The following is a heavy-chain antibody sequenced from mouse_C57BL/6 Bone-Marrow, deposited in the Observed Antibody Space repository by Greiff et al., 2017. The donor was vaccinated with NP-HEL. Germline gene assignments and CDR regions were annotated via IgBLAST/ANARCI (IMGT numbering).Heavy chain of an antibody. D-gene: IGHD1-1*01. Sequence: DVQLVESGGGLVQPGGSLSLSCAASGFTFTDYYMSWVRQPPGKALEWLGFIRNNANGYTTEYSASVKGRFTVSRDNSQSILYIQKNALRAEDSATYYGASYTYGSSYNHWYFAVWGTGTTVTVSS. CDR1: GFTFTDYY. V-gene: IGHV7-3*01. CDR3: ASYTYGSSYNHWYFAV. CDR2: IRNNANGYTT. J-gene: IGHJ1*03.